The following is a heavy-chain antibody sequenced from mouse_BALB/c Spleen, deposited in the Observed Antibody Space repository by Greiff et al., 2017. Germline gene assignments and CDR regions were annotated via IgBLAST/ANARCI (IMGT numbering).Heavy chain of an antibody. D-gene: IGHD4-1*01. CDR1: GFSLTSYG. Sequence: VKLVESGPGLVAPSQSLSITCTVSGFSLTSYGVHWVRQPPGKGLEWLGVIWAGGSTNYNSALMSRLSISKDNSKSQVFLKMNRLQTDDTAMYYCARGTGTFFDYWGQGTTLTVSS. CDR2: IWAGGST. CDR3: ARGTGTFFDY. V-gene: IGHV2-9*02. J-gene: IGHJ2*01.